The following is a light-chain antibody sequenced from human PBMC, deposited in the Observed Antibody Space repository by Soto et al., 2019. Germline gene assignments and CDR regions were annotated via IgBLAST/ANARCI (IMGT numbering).Light chain of an antibody. Sequence: DIQMTQSPSTLCGSVGYRFTITCRASQTISSWLAWYQQKPGKAPKLLIYKASTLKSGVPSRFSGSGSGTEFTLTISSLQPDDFATYYCQNYNSYSEAFGQGTKVDIK. V-gene: IGKV1-5*03. CDR2: KAS. CDR1: QTISSW. CDR3: QNYNSYSEA. J-gene: IGKJ1*01.